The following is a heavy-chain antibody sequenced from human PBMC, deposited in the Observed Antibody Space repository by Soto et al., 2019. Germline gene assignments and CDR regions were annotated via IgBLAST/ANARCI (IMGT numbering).Heavy chain of an antibody. CDR1: GWSFSGYY. D-gene: IGHD3-3*01. Sequence: SETLSPTCAVYGWSFSGYYWSWIRQPPGKGLEWIGEINHSGSTNYNPSLKSRVTISVDTSKNQLSLKLSSVTAADTAVYYCARDLDFSQAIFGVVRRYNWFEAWGQGTLVSVSS. CDR3: ARDLDFSQAIFGVVRRYNWFEA. J-gene: IGHJ5*02. CDR2: INHSGST. V-gene: IGHV4-34*01.